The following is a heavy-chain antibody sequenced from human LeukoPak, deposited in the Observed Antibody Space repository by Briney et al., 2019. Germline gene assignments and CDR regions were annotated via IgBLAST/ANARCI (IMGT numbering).Heavy chain of an antibody. D-gene: IGHD3-10*01. V-gene: IGHV4-34*01. CDR3: ARRGIRFYYGSGTYFDY. Sequence: SETLSLTCAVYGGSFSGYYWGWIRQPPGKGLEWIGEINHSGSTNYNPPLKSRVTISVDTSKNQFSLKLSSVTAADTAVYYCARRGIRFYYGSGTYFDYWGQGTLVTVSS. CDR1: GGSFSGYY. CDR2: INHSGST. J-gene: IGHJ4*02.